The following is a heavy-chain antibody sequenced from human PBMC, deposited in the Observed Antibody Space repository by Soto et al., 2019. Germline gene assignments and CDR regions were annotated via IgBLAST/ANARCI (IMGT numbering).Heavy chain of an antibody. Sequence: PGGSLRLSCSACGFTFNSYWMSWVRQAPGKGLEWVANIKQDGSEKYYVDSVKGRFTISRDNAKNSLYLQMNSLRAEDTAVYYCARVLRYFDWLLPKAAPPYYFDYWGQGTLVTVSS. J-gene: IGHJ4*02. CDR1: GFTFNSYW. CDR2: IKQDGSEK. V-gene: IGHV3-7*01. D-gene: IGHD3-9*01. CDR3: ARVLRYFDWLLPKAAPPYYFDY.